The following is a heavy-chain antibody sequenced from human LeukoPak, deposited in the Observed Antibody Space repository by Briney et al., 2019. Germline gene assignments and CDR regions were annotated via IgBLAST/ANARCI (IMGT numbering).Heavy chain of an antibody. D-gene: IGHD3-10*01. CDR1: GFTFSTYS. CDR3: ARDWFGELI. V-gene: IGHV3-48*01. CDR2: IRHDSSDI. J-gene: IGHJ4*02. Sequence: GGSLRLSCAASGFTFSTYSMNWVRQAPGKGLEWISFIRHDSSDIYYADSVKGRFTISRDNAKNSLYLQMNSLRVEDTAVYYCARDWFGELIWGRGTLVTVSS.